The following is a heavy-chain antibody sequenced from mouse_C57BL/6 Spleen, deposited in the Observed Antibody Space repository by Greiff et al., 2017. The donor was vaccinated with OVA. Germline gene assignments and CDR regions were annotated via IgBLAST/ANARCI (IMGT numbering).Heavy chain of an antibody. CDR1: GFNIKDDY. J-gene: IGHJ4*01. V-gene: IGHV14-4*01. D-gene: IGHD1-1*01. Sequence: EVQLQQSGAELVRPGASVKLSCTASGFNIKDDYMHWVKQRPEQGLEWIGWIDPENGDTEYASKFQGKATITADTSSNTAYLQLSSLTSEDTAVDYCTPGSTVDAMDYWGQGTSVTVAS. CDR3: TPGSTVDAMDY. CDR2: IDPENGDT.